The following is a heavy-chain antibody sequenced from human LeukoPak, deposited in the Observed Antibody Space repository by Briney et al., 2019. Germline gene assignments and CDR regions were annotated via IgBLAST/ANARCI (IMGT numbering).Heavy chain of an antibody. CDR2: ISSSGSTI. Sequence: GGSLRLSCAASGFTFRSYEMNGVRQAPRKGLEWVSYISSSGSTIYYADSVKGRCTISRDNAKNSLYLQMNSLRAEDTAVYYCAREASLYSSSWADAFDIWGQGKMVTVSS. CDR1: GFTFRSYE. J-gene: IGHJ3*02. CDR3: AREASLYSSSWADAFDI. V-gene: IGHV3-48*03. D-gene: IGHD6-13*01.